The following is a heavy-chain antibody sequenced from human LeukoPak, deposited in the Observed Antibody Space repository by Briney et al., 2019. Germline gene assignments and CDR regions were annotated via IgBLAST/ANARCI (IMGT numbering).Heavy chain of an antibody. CDR2: TSAYNGNT. CDR3: ARADGVGSTWDQGGSRDAFDI. CDR1: GYTFTNYG. Sequence: ASVKVSCKASGYTFTNYGISWVRQAPGQGLEWMRWTSAYNGNTNFAQKLQGRVTMTTDTSTSTAYMELSSLRSDDTAVYYCARADGVGSTWDQGGSRDAFDIWGQGTKVTVSS. D-gene: IGHD6-13*01. J-gene: IGHJ3*02. V-gene: IGHV1-18*01.